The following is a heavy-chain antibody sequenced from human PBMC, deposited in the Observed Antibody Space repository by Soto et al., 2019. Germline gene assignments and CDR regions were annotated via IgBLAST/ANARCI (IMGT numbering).Heavy chain of an antibody. CDR3: VLMLYTEEGVGLDV. V-gene: IGHV3-21*01. CDR1: GFIFSDYT. J-gene: IGHJ6*02. D-gene: IGHD2-8*01. CDR2: VSRRSENL. Sequence: VHLVESGGGRVKPGGSLRLSCSASGFIFSDYTINWVRQAPGKGLEWVSSVSRRSENLLYADSVKGRFTISRDNAKNSVSLQMNSLRAEDTALYYCVLMLYTEEGVGLDVWGQGTTVTVS.